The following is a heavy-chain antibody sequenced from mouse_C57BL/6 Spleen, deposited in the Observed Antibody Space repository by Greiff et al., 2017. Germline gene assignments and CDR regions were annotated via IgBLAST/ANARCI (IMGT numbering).Heavy chain of an antibody. V-gene: IGHV5-12*01. J-gene: IGHJ4*01. Sequence: EVQLVESGGGLVQPGGSLKLSCAASGFTFSDYYMYWVRQTPEKRLEWVAYISNGGGSNYYPDTVKGRFTISRDNAKNTLYLQMSRLKSEDTAMYYCARQIRGNGAMDYWGQGTSVTVSS. CDR1: GFTFSDYY. CDR2: ISNGGGSN. CDR3: ARQIRGNGAMDY. D-gene: IGHD2-1*01.